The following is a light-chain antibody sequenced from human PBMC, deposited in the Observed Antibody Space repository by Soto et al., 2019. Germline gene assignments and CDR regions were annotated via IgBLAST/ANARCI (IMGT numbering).Light chain of an antibody. CDR2: ENT. J-gene: IGLJ1*01. CDR3: CSYAGSSTYV. V-gene: IGLV2-23*01. Sequence: QSALTQPASVSGSPGQSITMSCSGTISDVGSYNLVSWYQQHPGKVPKLMIYENTKRPSGVSNRFSGSKSGNTASLTISGLQAEDEADYYCCSYAGSSTYVFGTGTKLTVL. CDR1: ISDVGSYNL.